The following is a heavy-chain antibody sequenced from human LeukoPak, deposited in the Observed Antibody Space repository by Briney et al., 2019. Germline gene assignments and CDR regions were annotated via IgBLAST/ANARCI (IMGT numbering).Heavy chain of an antibody. Sequence: PGGSLRLSCAASGFTFSSYAMHWVRQAPGKGLEWGAVISYDGSNKYYADSVKGRFTISRDNSKNTLYLQMNSLRAEDTAVYYCASPIVVLKGADYWGQGTLVTVSS. CDR1: GFTFSSYA. V-gene: IGHV3-30-3*01. CDR2: ISYDGSNK. D-gene: IGHD1-26*01. J-gene: IGHJ4*02. CDR3: ASPIVVLKGADY.